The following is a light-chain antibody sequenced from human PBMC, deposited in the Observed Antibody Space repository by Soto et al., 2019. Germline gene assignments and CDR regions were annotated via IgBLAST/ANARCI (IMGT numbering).Light chain of an antibody. Sequence: QSVLTQPPSVSGSPGQSVTISCTGTSSDVGSYNRVSWYQQPPGTAPKLMIYEVSNRPSGVPDRFFGSKSGNTASLTISGLQAEDEADYYCSSLTSSNTWVFGGGTKLTVL. CDR3: SSLTSSNTWV. CDR1: SSDVGSYNR. CDR2: EVS. J-gene: IGLJ3*02. V-gene: IGLV2-18*02.